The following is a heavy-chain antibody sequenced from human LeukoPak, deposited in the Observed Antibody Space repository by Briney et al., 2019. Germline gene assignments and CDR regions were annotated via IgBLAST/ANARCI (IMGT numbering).Heavy chain of an antibody. D-gene: IGHD6-19*01. CDR1: GGSISSGDYY. Sequence: SETLSLTCTVSGGSISSGDYYWSWLRQPPGKGLEWIGYIYYSGSTYYNPSLKSRVTISVDTSKNQFSLKLSSVTAADTAVYYCARDGYSSGFDYWGQGPLVTVSS. V-gene: IGHV4-30-4*08. CDR2: IYYSGST. CDR3: ARDGYSSGFDY. J-gene: IGHJ4*02.